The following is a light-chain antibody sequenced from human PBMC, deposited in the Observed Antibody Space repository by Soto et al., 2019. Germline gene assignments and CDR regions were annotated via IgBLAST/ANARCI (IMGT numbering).Light chain of an antibody. CDR2: DNN. CDR1: SSNIANDY. J-gene: IGLJ2*01. CDR3: GTWDSSLGGHVV. V-gene: IGLV1-51*01. Sequence: QSALTQPPSVSAAPGQKVTISCSGSSSNIANDYVSWYQQFPGRAPKLLIFDNNKRPSGIPDRFSGSKSGTSATLGITGLQTGDEADYYCGTWDSSLGGHVVFGGGTKLTVL.